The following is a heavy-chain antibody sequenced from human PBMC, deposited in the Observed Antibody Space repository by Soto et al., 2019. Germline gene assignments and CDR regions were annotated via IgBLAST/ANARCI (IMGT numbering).Heavy chain of an antibody. CDR3: ARSHCSGGSCYLGAFDI. V-gene: IGHV1-46*01. CDR1: GYTFINFF. CDR2: INASGGAT. D-gene: IGHD2-15*01. Sequence: QVQLVQSGAEVQKPGASVKISCKASGYTFINFFIHWVRQAPGQGLEWAGIINASGGATTYPQKFQGRVTMTRDTSTSTVYMDVSSLRFDDTAVYYCARSHCSGGSCYLGAFDIWGQGTMVTVSS. J-gene: IGHJ3*02.